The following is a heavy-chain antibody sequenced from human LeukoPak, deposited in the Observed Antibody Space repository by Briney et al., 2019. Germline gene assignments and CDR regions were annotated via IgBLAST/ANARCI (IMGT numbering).Heavy chain of an antibody. V-gene: IGHV4-31*03. CDR2: IHSGGNA. CDR3: ARDHYDSRGDYVVEY. CDR1: GDSINSGGYY. Sequence: SETLTLTCSISGDSINSGGYYWIWLRQPPGKGLEWLGYIHSGGNAYFNPSVEGRSSISLDKSQNQFFLRLTSVTAADTAVYFCARDHYDSRGDYVVEYWGQGTLVTVSS. D-gene: IGHD3-22*01. J-gene: IGHJ4*02.